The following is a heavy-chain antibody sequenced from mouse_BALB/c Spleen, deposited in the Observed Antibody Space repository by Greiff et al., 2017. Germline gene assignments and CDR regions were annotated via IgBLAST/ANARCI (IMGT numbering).Heavy chain of an antibody. CDR1: GYSITSGYY. D-gene: IGHD2-4*01. Sequence: EVHLVESGPGLVKPSQSLSLTCSVTGYSITSGYYWNWIRQFPGNKLEWMGYISYDGSNNYNPSLKNRISITRDTSKNQFFLKLNSVTTEDTATYYCASHYDYDVAYWGQGTLVTVSA. CDR3: ASHYDYDVAY. CDR2: ISYDGSN. J-gene: IGHJ3*01. V-gene: IGHV3-6*02.